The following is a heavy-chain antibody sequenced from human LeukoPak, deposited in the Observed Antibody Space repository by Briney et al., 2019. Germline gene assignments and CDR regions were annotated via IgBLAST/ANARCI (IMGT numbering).Heavy chain of an antibody. CDR3: AKDSDYYHSSGYYYAYFQH. CDR1: GFTFSRYW. V-gene: IGHV3-7*01. D-gene: IGHD3-22*01. Sequence: GGSLRLSCAASGFTFSRYWMTWVRQAPGKGLEWVANIKQDGTEKYYVDSVKGRFTISRDNAKNSLYLQMNSLRDEDTAVYYCAKDSDYYHSSGYYYAYFQHWGQGTLVTVSS. J-gene: IGHJ1*01. CDR2: IKQDGTEK.